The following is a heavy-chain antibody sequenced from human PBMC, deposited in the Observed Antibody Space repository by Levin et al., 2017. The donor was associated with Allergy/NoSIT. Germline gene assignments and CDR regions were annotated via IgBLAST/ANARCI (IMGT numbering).Heavy chain of an antibody. J-gene: IGHJ6*02. D-gene: IGHD2-2*01. CDR1: GFIFSNYG. Sequence: LSLTCAASGFIFSNYGMHWVRQAPGKGLEWVAAISYDGTNKYYGDDVKGRFSISRDNSKNTVYLQMNSLRTEDTAVYYCAKDREACSGTSDTYGMEGWGQGTSVTV. CDR3: AKDREACSGTSDTYGMEG. CDR2: ISYDGTNK. V-gene: IGHV3-30*18.